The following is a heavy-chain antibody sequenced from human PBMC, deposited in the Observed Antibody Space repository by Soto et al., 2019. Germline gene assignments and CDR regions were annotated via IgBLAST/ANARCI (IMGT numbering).Heavy chain of an antibody. CDR1: GFTFSSYA. CDR3: ARDLGSHYYYGLDV. J-gene: IGHJ6*02. CDR2: ISYDGSNK. V-gene: IGHV3-30-3*01. D-gene: IGHD3-10*01. Sequence: PGGSLRLSCAASGFTFSSYAMHWVRQAPGKGLEWVAVISYDGSNKYYADSVKGRFTISRDNSKNTLYLHMNSLGPEDTAEYYCARDLGSHYYYGLDVWGQGTT.